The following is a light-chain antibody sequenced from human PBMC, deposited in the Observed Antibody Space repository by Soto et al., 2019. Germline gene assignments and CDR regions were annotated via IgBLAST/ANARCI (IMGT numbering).Light chain of an antibody. Sequence: QSALTQPASVSGSPGQSITISCTGTSSDVGGYNFVSWYQQHPGKVPKLMIFDVNSRPSGVSDRFSGYKSGNTASLTISGLEAEDEGDYYCSSYTSGSTHVFGSGTKLTVL. CDR1: SSDVGGYNF. CDR2: DVN. CDR3: SSYTSGSTHV. J-gene: IGLJ6*01. V-gene: IGLV2-14*03.